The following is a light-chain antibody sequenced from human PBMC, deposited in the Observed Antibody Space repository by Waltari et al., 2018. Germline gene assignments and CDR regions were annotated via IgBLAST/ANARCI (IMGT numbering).Light chain of an antibody. Sequence: DIQMTQSPSSLSASVADRVTIPCRASQGISNSLAWYQQKPGKAPKLLLYAASRLESGVPSRFSGSGSGTDYTLTISGLQPEDFATYYCQQYYTTPPVTFGQGTKLEIK. CDR3: QQYYTTPPVT. CDR1: QGISNS. J-gene: IGKJ2*01. CDR2: AAS. V-gene: IGKV1-NL1*01.